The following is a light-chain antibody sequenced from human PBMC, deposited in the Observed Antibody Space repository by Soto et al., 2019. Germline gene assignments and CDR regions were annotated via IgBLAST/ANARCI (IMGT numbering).Light chain of an antibody. Sequence: ETVMTQSPATLSVSPGERATLSCRASQSVNSNLAWYQQKLGQAPRVLIFGASTRATGIPARFSGSGSGTEFSLTINSLQSEDFAVYYCQQSYSVPYTFGQGTKMEIK. V-gene: IGKV3-15*01. CDR2: GAS. J-gene: IGKJ2*01. CDR1: QSVNSN. CDR3: QQSYSVPYT.